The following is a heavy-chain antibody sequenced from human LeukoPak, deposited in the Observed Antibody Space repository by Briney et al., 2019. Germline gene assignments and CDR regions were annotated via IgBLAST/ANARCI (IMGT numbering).Heavy chain of an antibody. CDR2: IYYSGST. V-gene: IGHV4-31*03. Sequence: PSQTLSLTCTASGGPISSGGYYWSWIRQHPGKGLEWIGYIYYSGSTYYNPSLKSRVTISVDTSKNQFSLKLSSVTAADTAVYYCARRYSSSASFDYWGQGTLVTVSS. J-gene: IGHJ4*02. CDR3: ARRYSSSASFDY. D-gene: IGHD6-6*01. CDR1: GGPISSGGYY.